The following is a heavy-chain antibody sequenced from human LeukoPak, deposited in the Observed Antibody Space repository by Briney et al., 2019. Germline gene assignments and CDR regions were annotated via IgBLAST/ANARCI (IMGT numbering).Heavy chain of an antibody. D-gene: IGHD2-21*02. V-gene: IGHV3-23*01. Sequence: GGSLTLSCPASGLTFSSYAMSWVHQAPGKGMECVSANSGSGGSAYYAYFVKGRFTIYRDNSKKKLYLQMNSLRAEPTAVYYCPKDLRSYCAGDCYRHDAFAICGEGTMVTVSS. CDR2: NSGSGGSA. CDR3: PKDLRSYCAGDCYRHDAFAI. CDR1: GLTFSSYA. J-gene: IGHJ3*02.